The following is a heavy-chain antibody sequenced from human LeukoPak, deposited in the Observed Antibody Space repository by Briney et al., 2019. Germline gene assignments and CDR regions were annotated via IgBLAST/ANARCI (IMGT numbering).Heavy chain of an antibody. V-gene: IGHV4-4*07. CDR3: ARYHGSGSPFDY. CDR2: IYTSGST. Sequence: SETLSLTCTVSGGSINTYYWSWIRQPAGKGLEWIGRIYTSGSTNYNPSLKSRVTMSVDTSKNQFSLKLSSVTAADTAVYYCARYHGSGSPFDYWGQGTLVTVSS. D-gene: IGHD3-10*01. J-gene: IGHJ4*02. CDR1: GGSINTYY.